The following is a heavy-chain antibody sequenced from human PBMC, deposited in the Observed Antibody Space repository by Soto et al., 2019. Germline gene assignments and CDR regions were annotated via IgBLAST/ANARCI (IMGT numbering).Heavy chain of an antibody. Sequence: SETLSVTCTVSGASISGYHWGWIRQPPGKGLEWIGYIYYTGSTNYNPYLKSRVTMSVDTSKNQFSLKLNSVTAADTAVYYCARGFAIGWYTYYFDYWGQGPLVTVSS. CDR1: GASISGYH. V-gene: IGHV4-59*08. D-gene: IGHD6-19*01. J-gene: IGHJ4*02. CDR2: IYYTGST. CDR3: ARGFAIGWYTYYFDY.